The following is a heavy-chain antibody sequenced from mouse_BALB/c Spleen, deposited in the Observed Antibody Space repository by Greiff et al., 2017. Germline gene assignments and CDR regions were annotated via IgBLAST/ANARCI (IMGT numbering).Heavy chain of an antibody. D-gene: IGHD2-1*01. Sequence: VQLKESGTVLARPGASVKMSCKASGYTFTSYWMHWVKQRPGQGLEWIGAIYPGNSDTSYNQKFKGKAKLTAVTSTSTAYMELSSLTNEDSAVYYCTAGIYYGNLFDAMDYWGQGTSVTVSS. J-gene: IGHJ4*01. CDR3: TAGIYYGNLFDAMDY. V-gene: IGHV1-5*01. CDR2: IYPGNSDT. CDR1: GYTFTSYW.